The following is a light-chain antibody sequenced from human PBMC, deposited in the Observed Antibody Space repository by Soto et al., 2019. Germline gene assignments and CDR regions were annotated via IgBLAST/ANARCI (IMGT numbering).Light chain of an antibody. CDR1: SSDVGSYNL. CDR2: EVS. V-gene: IGLV2-23*02. J-gene: IGLJ1*01. Sequence: QSALTQPASVSGSPGQSITISCTGTSSDVGSYNLVSWYQQHPGKAPKLMIYEVSKWPSWVSNRFSGSKSGNTASLTISGLQAEDEADYYCCSYAGSSTFYVFGTGTKLTVL. CDR3: CSYAGSSTFYV.